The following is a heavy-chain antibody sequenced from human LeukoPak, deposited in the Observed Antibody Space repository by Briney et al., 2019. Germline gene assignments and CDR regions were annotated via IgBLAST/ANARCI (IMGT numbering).Heavy chain of an antibody. CDR3: ARDYGGSSFFDY. CDR2: INPNSGGT. D-gene: IGHD1-26*01. Sequence: ASVKVSCKASGYTSTGYYMHWVRQAPGQGLEWMGWINPNSGGTNYAQKFQGRVTMTRDTSISTAYMELSRLRSDDTAVYYCARDYGGSSFFDYWGQGTLVTVSS. CDR1: GYTSTGYY. J-gene: IGHJ4*02. V-gene: IGHV1-2*02.